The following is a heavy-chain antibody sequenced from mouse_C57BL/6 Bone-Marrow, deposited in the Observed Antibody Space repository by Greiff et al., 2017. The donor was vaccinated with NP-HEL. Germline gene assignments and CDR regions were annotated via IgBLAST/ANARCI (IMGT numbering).Heavy chain of an antibody. Sequence: VQLQQSGPELVKPGASVQLSCKASGYSFTGYFMHWVKQSHGKSLEWIGRINPYTGGTTYNQEFKGKATLTVDKSSSTAHMELLSLTSEDCAVYYCARSYGYHWYFDVWGTGTTVTVSS. D-gene: IGHD2-2*01. CDR1: GYSFTGYF. V-gene: IGHV1-37*01. J-gene: IGHJ1*03. CDR2: INPYTGGT. CDR3: ARSYGYHWYFDV.